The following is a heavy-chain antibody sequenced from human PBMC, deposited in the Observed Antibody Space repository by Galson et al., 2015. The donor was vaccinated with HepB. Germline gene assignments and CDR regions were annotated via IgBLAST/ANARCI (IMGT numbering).Heavy chain of an antibody. Sequence: SLRLSCAASGFTFRIYWMHWVRQAPGKGLVWVSHISSEGTSTSYADSAKGRFTISRDNARNTLYLQMNTLRVEDTAVYYCAGVVPAGAYYGLDVWGQGTTVTVSS. V-gene: IGHV3-74*01. D-gene: IGHD2-2*01. CDR2: ISSEGTST. CDR3: AGVVPAGAYYGLDV. J-gene: IGHJ6*02. CDR1: GFTFRIYW.